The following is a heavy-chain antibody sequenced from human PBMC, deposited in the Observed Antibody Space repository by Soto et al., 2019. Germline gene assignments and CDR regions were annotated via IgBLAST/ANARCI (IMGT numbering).Heavy chain of an antibody. V-gene: IGHV4-34*01. J-gene: IGHJ5*02. CDR2: INHSGST. CDR3: ARGVLLAPTDDGGSSWQENWFDP. Sequence: SETLSLTCAVYGGSFSGYYWSWIRQPPGKGLEWIGEINHSGSTNYSPSLKSRVTISVDTSKNQFSLKLSSVTAADTAVYYCARGVLLAPTDDGGSSWQENWFDPWGQGTLVTVSS. D-gene: IGHD6-13*01. CDR1: GGSFSGYY.